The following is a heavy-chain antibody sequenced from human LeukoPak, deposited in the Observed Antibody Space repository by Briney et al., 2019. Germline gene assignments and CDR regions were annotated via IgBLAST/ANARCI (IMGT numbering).Heavy chain of an antibody. CDR1: GYTFTGYY. CDR3: ARAYGDYVVNWFDP. CDR2: INPNSGGT. Sequence: ASVKVSCKASGYTFTGYYMHWVRQAPGQGLEWMGWINPNSGGTSYAQKFQGRVTMTRDTSISTAYMELSRLRSDDTAVYYCARAYGDYVVNWFDPWGQGTLVTVSS. V-gene: IGHV1-2*02. D-gene: IGHD4-17*01. J-gene: IGHJ5*02.